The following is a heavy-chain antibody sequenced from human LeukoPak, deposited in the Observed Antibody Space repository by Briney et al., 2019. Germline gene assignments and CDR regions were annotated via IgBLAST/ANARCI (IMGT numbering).Heavy chain of an antibody. CDR1: GGTFSSYA. D-gene: IGHD3-16*02. CDR3: ATGLRLGELSPLPFDY. Sequence: SVKVSCKASGGTFSSYAISWVRQAPGQGLEWMGGIIPIFGTANYAQKFQGRVTMTRDTSTSTVYMELSSLRSEDTAVYYCATGLRLGELSPLPFDYWGQGTLVTVSS. V-gene: IGHV1-69*05. CDR2: IIPIFGTA. J-gene: IGHJ4*02.